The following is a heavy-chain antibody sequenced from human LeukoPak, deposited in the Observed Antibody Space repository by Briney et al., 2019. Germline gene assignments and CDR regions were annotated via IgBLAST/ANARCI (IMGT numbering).Heavy chain of an antibody. CDR1: GGSISSYY. D-gene: IGHD3-10*01. CDR3: ARDLAMVRGVIISTGFDP. J-gene: IGHJ5*02. Sequence: SETLSLTCTVSGGSISSYYWSWIRQPPGKGLEWIGYIYYSGSTNYNPSLKSRVTISVDTSKNQFSLKLSSVTAADTAVYYCARDLAMVRGVIISTGFDPWGQGTLVTVSS. V-gene: IGHV4-59*12. CDR2: IYYSGST.